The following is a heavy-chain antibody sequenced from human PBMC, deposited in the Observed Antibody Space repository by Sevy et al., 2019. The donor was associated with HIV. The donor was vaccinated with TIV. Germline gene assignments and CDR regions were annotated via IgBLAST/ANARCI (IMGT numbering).Heavy chain of an antibody. CDR3: ARDAGYDFWSGYNDYMDV. Sequence: GGSLRLSCAASGFTFSSYSMNWVRQAPGKGLEWVSSISTSSSYIYYSDSVKGRFTISRDNAKNSLYLQMNSLRAEDTAMYYCARDAGYDFWSGYNDYMDVWGKGTTVTVS. V-gene: IGHV3-21*01. CDR1: GFTFSSYS. J-gene: IGHJ6*03. CDR2: ISTSSSYI. D-gene: IGHD3-3*01.